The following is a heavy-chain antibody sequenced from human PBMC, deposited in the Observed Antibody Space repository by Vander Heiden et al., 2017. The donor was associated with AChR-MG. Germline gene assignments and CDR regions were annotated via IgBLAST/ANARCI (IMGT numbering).Heavy chain of an antibody. D-gene: IGHD3-22*01. Sequence: QVRLQHRAAGLLTPSGTPSPTGGVAGGSFRLHYWTWLRRTPGTALEWIGEINHTGSTNRNPSLGSRVNLSIDTSKKQFSLKLSSGTAAETDVYFCARRGYYDGKSYYYDWGQGILVT. CDR2: INHTGST. J-gene: IGHJ4*02. CDR1: GGSFRLHY. V-gene: IGHV4-34*01. CDR3: ARRGYYDGKSYYYD.